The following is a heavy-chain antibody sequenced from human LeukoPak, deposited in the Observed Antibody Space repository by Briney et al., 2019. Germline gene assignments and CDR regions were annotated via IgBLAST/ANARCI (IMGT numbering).Heavy chain of an antibody. D-gene: IGHD3-9*01. CDR3: AKDLGLRYFDW. CDR1: GFTFSSYE. CDR2: ISSSGSTI. Sequence: PGGSLRLSCAASGFTFSSYEMNWVRQASGKGLEWVSYISSSGSTIYYADSVKGRFTISRDNSKNTLYLQMNSLRAEDTAVYYCAKDLGLRYFDWWGQGTLVTVSS. J-gene: IGHJ4*02. V-gene: IGHV3-48*03.